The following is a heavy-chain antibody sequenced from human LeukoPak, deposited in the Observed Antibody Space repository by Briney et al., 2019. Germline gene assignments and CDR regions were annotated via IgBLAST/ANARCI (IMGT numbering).Heavy chain of an antibody. CDR1: GFAFSSYS. V-gene: IGHV3-21*01. CDR2: ISSSSSYI. Sequence: GGSLRLSCAASGFAFSSYSMNWVRQAPGKGLEWVSSISSSSSYIYADSVKGRFTISRDNAKNSLYLQMNSLRAEDTAVYYCARDVSGWYYFDYWGQGTLVTVSS. D-gene: IGHD6-19*01. CDR3: ARDVSGWYYFDY. J-gene: IGHJ4*02.